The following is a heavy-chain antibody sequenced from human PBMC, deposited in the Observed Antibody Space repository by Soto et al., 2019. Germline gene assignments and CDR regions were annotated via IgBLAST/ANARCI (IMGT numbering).Heavy chain of an antibody. CDR1: GYTFTGYY. V-gene: IGHV1-2*04. J-gene: IGHJ4*02. CDR2: INPNSGGT. CDR3: ARGDSSSWFVFDY. D-gene: IGHD6-13*01. Sequence: ASVKVSCKASGYTFTGYYMHWGRQAPGQGLEWMGWINPNSGGTNYAQKFQGWVTMTRDTSISTAYMELSRLRSDDTAVYYCARGDSSSWFVFDYWGQGTLVTVSS.